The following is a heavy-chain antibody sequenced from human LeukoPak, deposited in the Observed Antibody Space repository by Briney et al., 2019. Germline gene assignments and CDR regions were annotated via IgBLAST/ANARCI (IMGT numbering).Heavy chain of an antibody. V-gene: IGHV4-59*01. CDR1: GDSIRRYY. J-gene: IGHJ4*02. Sequence: SETLSLTCTVSGDSIRRYYWSWIRQPPGKGLEWIGYIYYSGSTNYNPSLKSRVTISVDTSKNQFSLKLSSVTAADTAVYYCARIEDYGGNSVNYWGQGTLVTVSS. CDR3: ARIEDYGGNSVNY. CDR2: IYYSGST. D-gene: IGHD4-23*01.